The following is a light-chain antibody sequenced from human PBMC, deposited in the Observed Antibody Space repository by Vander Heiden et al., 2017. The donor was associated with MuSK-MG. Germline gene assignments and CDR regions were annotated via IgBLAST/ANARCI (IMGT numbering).Light chain of an antibody. CDR1: HSVLYSSNKKNY. CDR3: QRDDSIRLT. V-gene: IGKV4-1*01. Sequence: DIVMTQSPDSLAVSLVERATLNCKSSHSVLYSSNKKNYLAWYQQKLGQPPKLLIYWASKRESGVPDRFSGSGSGTDFALTISSLQAEDVAVYYCQRDDSIRLTFGQGTKVEIK. CDR2: WAS. J-gene: IGKJ1*01.